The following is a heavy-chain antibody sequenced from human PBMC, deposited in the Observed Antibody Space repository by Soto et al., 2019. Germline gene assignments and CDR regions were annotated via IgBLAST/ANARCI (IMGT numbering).Heavy chain of an antibody. D-gene: IGHD1-26*01. V-gene: IGHV1-69*13. CDR2: IIPIFGTA. CDR3: ARHPVSGSYAYYYGMDV. J-gene: IGHJ6*02. Sequence: ASVKVSCKASGGTFSSYAISWVRQAPGQGLEWMGGIIPIFGTANYAQKFQGRVTITADESTSTAYMELSSLRSEDTAVYYCARHPVSGSYAYYYGMDVWGQGTTVTVSS. CDR1: GGTFSSYA.